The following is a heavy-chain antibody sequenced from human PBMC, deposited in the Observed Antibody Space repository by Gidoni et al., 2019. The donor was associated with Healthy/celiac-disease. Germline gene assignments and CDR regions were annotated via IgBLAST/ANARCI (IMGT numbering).Heavy chain of an antibody. CDR2: IYSGGST. D-gene: IGHD3-10*01. CDR3: ARDPVGFGELYY. V-gene: IGHV3-53*01. J-gene: IGHJ4*02. Sequence: EVQLVESGGGLIQPGGSLRHSCAAYGFTVSSNYMSWVRQAPGKGLAWVSVIYSGGSTYYADSVNGRFTISRDNSKNTLYLQMNSLRAEDTAVYYCARDPVGFGELYYWGQGTLVTVSS. CDR1: GFTVSSNY.